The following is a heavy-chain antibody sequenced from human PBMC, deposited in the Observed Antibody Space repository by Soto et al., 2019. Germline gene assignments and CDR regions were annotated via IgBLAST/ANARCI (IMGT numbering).Heavy chain of an antibody. J-gene: IGHJ6*04. CDR2: IIPIFGTA. D-gene: IGHD5-18*01. CDR1: GGTFSSYA. CDR3: ARDSTWDTAMGHYYYYGMDV. Sequence: AVKVSCKASGGTFSSYAISWVRQAPGQGHEWMGGIIPIFGTANYAQKFQGRVTITADESTSTAYMELSSLRSEDTAVYYCARDSTWDTAMGHYYYYGMDVWGKGTTVTVSS. V-gene: IGHV1-69*01.